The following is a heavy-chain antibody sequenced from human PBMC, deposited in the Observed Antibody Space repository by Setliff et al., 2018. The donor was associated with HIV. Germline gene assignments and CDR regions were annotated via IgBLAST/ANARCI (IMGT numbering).Heavy chain of an antibody. Sequence: SETLSLTCTVSGGPFSSSSYYWGWIRQPPGKGLEWIGSLRPSGNAYYNPSLKSRVTISVDTSKNQFSLKLNSVTAADTAMYYCARVVDADYLDYWGQGTPVTVSS. J-gene: IGHJ4*02. CDR3: ARVVDADYLDY. CDR1: GGPFSSSSYY. CDR2: LRPSGNA. D-gene: IGHD2-15*01. V-gene: IGHV4-39*01.